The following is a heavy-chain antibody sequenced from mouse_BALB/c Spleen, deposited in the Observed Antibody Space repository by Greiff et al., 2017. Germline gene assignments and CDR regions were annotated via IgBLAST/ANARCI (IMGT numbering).Heavy chain of an antibody. J-gene: IGHJ4*01. CDR1: GYTFTDYA. Sequence: VQLQEPGPELVRPGVSVKISCKGSGYTFTDYAMHWVKQSHAKSLEWIGVISTYSGNTNYNQKFKGKATMTVDKSSSTAYMELARLTSEDSAIYYCARSYYGNYYAMDYWGQGTSVTVSS. CDR2: ISTYSGNT. D-gene: IGHD2-10*01. V-gene: IGHV1-67*01. CDR3: ARSYYGNYYAMDY.